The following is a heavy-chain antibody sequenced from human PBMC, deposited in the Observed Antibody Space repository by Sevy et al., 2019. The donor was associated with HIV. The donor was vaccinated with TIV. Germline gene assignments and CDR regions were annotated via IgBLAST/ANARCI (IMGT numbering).Heavy chain of an antibody. CDR1: GFIFSSYE. D-gene: IGHD4-17*01. CDR3: VRDLPPSATTVSHCDY. V-gene: IGHV3-48*03. CDR2: ITNSASSV. Sequence: GGSLRLSCAASGFIFSSYEMSWVRQAPGKGLEWVSYITNSASSVYYSDSVRGRFTISRDNAKNSLFLQMNSLRAEDTALYYCVRDLPPSATTVSHCDYWGRGTLVTVSS. J-gene: IGHJ4*02.